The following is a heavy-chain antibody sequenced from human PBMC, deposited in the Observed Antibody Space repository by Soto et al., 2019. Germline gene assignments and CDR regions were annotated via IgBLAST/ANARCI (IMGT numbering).Heavy chain of an antibody. Sequence: EVQLLESGGGLVQPGGSLRLSCAASGFTFRTYAMSWVRQSPGKGLEWISVISDNGGTTYYADSVKGRFTISRDNSRNTLYLQMNSLRDEDTALYYCAKDEDYTSNWYGPDYWGQGTLVTVS. CDR2: ISDNGGTT. CDR1: GFTFRTYA. D-gene: IGHD6-13*01. CDR3: AKDEDYTSNWYGPDY. J-gene: IGHJ4*02. V-gene: IGHV3-23*01.